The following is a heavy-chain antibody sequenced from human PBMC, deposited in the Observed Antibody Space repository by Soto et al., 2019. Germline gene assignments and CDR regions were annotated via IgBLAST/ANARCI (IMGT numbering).Heavy chain of an antibody. CDR3: ARGGRWLFYY. Sequence: QVQLMESGPGLVKPSGALSLTCAVSGGSISTDNWWSWVRQPPGKGREWVGEIYHSGNTNYNPFLKSRLTISMDKVKEQFSRDVAFVTAAGTGVYYCARGGRWLFYYLGQGALVTVSS. CDR2: IYHSGNT. D-gene: IGHD5-12*01. V-gene: IGHV4-4*02. CDR1: GGSISTDNW. J-gene: IGHJ4*02.